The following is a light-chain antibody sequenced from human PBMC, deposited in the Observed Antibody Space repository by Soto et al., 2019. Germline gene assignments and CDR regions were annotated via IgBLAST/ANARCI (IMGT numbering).Light chain of an antibody. CDR2: GAS. J-gene: IGKJ1*01. CDR3: QQYGNSPWT. V-gene: IGKV3-20*01. CDR1: QSVRSTY. Sequence: EIVLTQSPGTLSLSPGERATLSCRASQSVRSTYLAWFQQKPGQAPRLLIYGASSRATGIPDRFSGSGSGTGFTLPISRLESEDSAVYYCQQYGNSPWTFGLGTKVEIK.